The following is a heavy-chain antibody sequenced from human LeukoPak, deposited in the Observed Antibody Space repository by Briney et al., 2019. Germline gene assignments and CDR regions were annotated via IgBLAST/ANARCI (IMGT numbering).Heavy chain of an antibody. CDR1: GYTFTGYY. Sequence: ASVKVSCKASGYTFTGYYMHWVRQAPGQGLEWMGWIDPNSGGTNYAQKFQGRVTMTRDTSISTAYMELSRLRSDDTAVYYCARGSYSSSLKFDYWGQGTLVTVSS. V-gene: IGHV1-2*02. D-gene: IGHD6-13*01. CDR3: ARGSYSSSLKFDY. J-gene: IGHJ4*02. CDR2: IDPNSGGT.